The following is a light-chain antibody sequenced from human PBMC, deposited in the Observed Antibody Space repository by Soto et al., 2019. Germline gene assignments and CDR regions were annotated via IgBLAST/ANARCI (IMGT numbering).Light chain of an antibody. Sequence: DIVMTQSPLSLPVTPGEPASISCRSSQSLLHNDGYNFLGWYLQKPGQSPQLLIYLGSNRASGVPDRFSGSGSGTDVTLKISRVGAEDVGVYYCMQALQIPWTFGQGTKVEIK. CDR1: QSLLHNDGYNF. V-gene: IGKV2-28*01. CDR2: LGS. CDR3: MQALQIPWT. J-gene: IGKJ1*01.